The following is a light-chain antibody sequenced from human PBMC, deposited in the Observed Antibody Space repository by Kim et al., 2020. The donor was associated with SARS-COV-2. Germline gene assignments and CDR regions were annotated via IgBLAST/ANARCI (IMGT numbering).Light chain of an antibody. Sequence: PGERVTLSCRASQSISTNLGWYQQKPGQAPRLLIYGASTRATGIPARFSGSGSGTEFTLTISSLQSEDFAVYCCQQYSDWPWTFGQGTKLEI. CDR1: QSISTN. V-gene: IGKV3-15*01. CDR2: GAS. CDR3: QQYSDWPWT. J-gene: IGKJ1*01.